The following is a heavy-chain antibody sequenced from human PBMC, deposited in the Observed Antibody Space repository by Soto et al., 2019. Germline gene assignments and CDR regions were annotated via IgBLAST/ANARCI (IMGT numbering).Heavy chain of an antibody. CDR1: GFTFSSYG. CDR3: ARGSGQWQGYFDY. D-gene: IGHD6-19*01. J-gene: IGHJ4*02. CDR2: IWYDGSNK. Sequence: GGSLRLSCAASGFTFSSYGMHWVRQAPGKGLEWVAVIWYDGSNKYYADSVKGRFTISRDNSKNTLYLQMNSLRAEDTAVYYCARGSGQWQGYFDYWGQGTLVTVS. V-gene: IGHV3-33*01.